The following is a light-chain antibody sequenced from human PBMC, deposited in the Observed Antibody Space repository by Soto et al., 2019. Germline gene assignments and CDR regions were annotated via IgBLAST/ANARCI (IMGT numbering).Light chain of an antibody. CDR1: SSNIGSNS. V-gene: IGLV1-44*01. J-gene: IGLJ2*01. Sequence: QSVLTQPPSASGTPGQRVTISCSGSSSNIGSNSVTWYQQLPGTAPKLLLYSTNQRPSGVPDRFSGSKSDTSASLAISGLQSEDEPDYYCAAWDDSLNGEVVFGGGTQLTVL. CDR3: AAWDDSLNGEVV. CDR2: STN.